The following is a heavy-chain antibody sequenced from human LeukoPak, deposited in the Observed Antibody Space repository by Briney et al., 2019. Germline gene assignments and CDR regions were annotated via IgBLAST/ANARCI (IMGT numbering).Heavy chain of an antibody. V-gene: IGHV3-23*01. D-gene: IGHD4-17*01. CDR3: TKDPNGEYIGAFDP. CDR2: ITVGHYAT. Sequence: QTGGSLRLSCAASGFSFSSFGMTWVRQAPGKGLGWVSSITVGHYATYNTDTAKAPFTISRDKAKNTLYLQIYSLRADDTAIYYCTKDPNGEYIGAFDPWGQGTLVTVSS. CDR1: GFSFSSFG. J-gene: IGHJ5*02.